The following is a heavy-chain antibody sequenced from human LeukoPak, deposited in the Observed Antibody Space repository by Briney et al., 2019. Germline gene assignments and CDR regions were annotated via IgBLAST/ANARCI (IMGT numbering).Heavy chain of an antibody. Sequence: ASVKVSCKASGYTYTDYYIHWVRQAPGQGLEWMGWINPDSGGTNYPQKFQGRVTMTRDTSISTAYMELSRLRSDDTAVYYCAREHGYYDILTRNYHLYFFDYWGQGTLVTVSS. J-gene: IGHJ4*02. CDR1: GYTYTDYY. V-gene: IGHV1-2*02. D-gene: IGHD3-9*01. CDR2: INPDSGGT. CDR3: AREHGYYDILTRNYHLYFFDY.